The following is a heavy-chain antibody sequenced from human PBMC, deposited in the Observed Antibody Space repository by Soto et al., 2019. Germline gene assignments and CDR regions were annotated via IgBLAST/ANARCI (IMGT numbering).Heavy chain of an antibody. J-gene: IGHJ4*02. CDR1: EFTFSNSW. V-gene: IGHV3-7*01. CDR3: ARSSGWYDY. D-gene: IGHD6-13*01. CDR2: TNPYGSTT. Sequence: GGSLRLSCAASEFTFSNSWMAWVRQAPGKGLEWVSDTNPYGSTTSYVDSVKGRFTVSRDNAKNSLYLQMNSLRAEDTAVYYCARSSGWYDYWGQGTLVTVSS.